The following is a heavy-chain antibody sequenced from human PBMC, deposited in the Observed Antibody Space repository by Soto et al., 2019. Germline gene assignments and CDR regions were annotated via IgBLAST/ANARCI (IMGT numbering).Heavy chain of an antibody. J-gene: IGHJ5*02. D-gene: IGHD6-6*01. CDR3: ARGVEYSSSVNWFDP. V-gene: IGHV4-30-2*01. CDR1: GGSISSGGYS. Sequence: SETLSLTCAVSGGSISSGGYSWSWIRQPPGKGLEWIGYIYHSGSTYYNPSLKSRVTISVDRSKNQFSLKLSSVTAADTAVYYCARGVEYSSSVNWFDPWGQGTLVTVSS. CDR2: IYHSGST.